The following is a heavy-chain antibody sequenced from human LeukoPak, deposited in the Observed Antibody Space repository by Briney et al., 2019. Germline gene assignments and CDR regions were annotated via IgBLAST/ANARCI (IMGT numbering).Heavy chain of an antibody. CDR2: IIPIFGTA. CDR1: GGTFISYA. CDR3: ARQGGGQWLVFFDY. D-gene: IGHD6-19*01. V-gene: IGHV1-69*13. Sequence: ASVKVSCKASGGTFISYAISWVRQAPGQGLEWMGGIIPIFGTANYAQKFQGRVTITADQSTSTAYMELSSLRSEDTAVYYCARQGGGQWLVFFDYWGQGTLVTVSS. J-gene: IGHJ4*02.